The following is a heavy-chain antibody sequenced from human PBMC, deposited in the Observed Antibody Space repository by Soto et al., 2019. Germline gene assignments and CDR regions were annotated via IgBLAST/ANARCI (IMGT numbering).Heavy chain of an antibody. D-gene: IGHD4-4*01. Sequence: PGGSLRLSCSAAGFTLGQYAMSWVSQAPGKGLQWISGISGGGHGTNYADSVKGGFTSSRDNSRNTLYLQMNSLRVEDTAVYDCAKEPRLHLGFWGQGTLVTVSS. CDR2: ISGGGHGT. CDR1: GFTLGQYA. V-gene: IGHV3-23*01. CDR3: AKEPRLHLGF. J-gene: IGHJ4*02.